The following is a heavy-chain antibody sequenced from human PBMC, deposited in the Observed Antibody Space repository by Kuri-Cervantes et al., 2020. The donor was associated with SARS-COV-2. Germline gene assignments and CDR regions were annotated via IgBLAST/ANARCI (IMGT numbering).Heavy chain of an antibody. CDR2: ISYDGSNK. D-gene: IGHD6-19*01. CDR3: AKDDSSGWHLDAFDI. V-gene: IGHV3-30*18. Sequence: RYSVASRFTFSSYGMHWVRQAAGKGLEWVAVISYDGSNKYYADSVKGRFTISRDNSKNTLYLQMNSLRAEDTAVYYCAKDDSSGWHLDAFDIWGQGTMVPSPQ. J-gene: IGHJ3*02. CDR1: RFTFSSYG.